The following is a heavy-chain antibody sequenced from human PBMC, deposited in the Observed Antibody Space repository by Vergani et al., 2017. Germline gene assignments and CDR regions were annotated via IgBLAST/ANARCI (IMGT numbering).Heavy chain of an antibody. D-gene: IGHD2-15*01. J-gene: IGHJ4*02. V-gene: IGHV4-61*02. CDR2: IHTSGCT. CDR1: GCSINSHNYY. Sequence: QVQLQESGPGLVTPSQTLSLTCTVSGCSINSHNYYWSWIRQPAGKGLELIGRIHTSGCTNYNPSLKSRVTMSEDTSKNQFSLNLTSVTAADTAVYFCARGRCLGGSCYKPLFDYWGQGILVTVSS. CDR3: ARGRCLGGSCYKPLFDY.